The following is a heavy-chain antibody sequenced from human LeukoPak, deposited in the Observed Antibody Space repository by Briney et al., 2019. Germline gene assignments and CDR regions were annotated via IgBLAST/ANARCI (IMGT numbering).Heavy chain of an antibody. CDR1: GFTFSSYS. V-gene: IGHV3-21*01. CDR3: ARMSRWQYPFDY. D-gene: IGHD2-2*01. J-gene: IGHJ4*02. CDR2: ISSSSSYI. Sequence: PGGSLRLSCAASGFTFSSYSMNWVRQAPVKALEWVSSISSSSSYIYYADSLKGRFTISRDNAKNSLYLQMNSLRAEDTAVYYCARMSRWQYPFDYWGQGTLVTVSS.